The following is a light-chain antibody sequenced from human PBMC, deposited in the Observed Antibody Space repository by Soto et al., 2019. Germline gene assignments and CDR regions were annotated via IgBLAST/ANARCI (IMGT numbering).Light chain of an antibody. CDR1: SSDFVSYNL. CDR3: CSYAGSSTYVV. Sequence: QSVLTQPASVSGSPGLSITISCTGTSSDFVSYNLVSWYQQHPGKAPKLMIYECSKRPSGVSNRFSGSKSCNTASLTISGLQAEDEADYYCCSYAGSSTYVVFGGGTKLTVL. J-gene: IGLJ2*01. V-gene: IGLV2-23*01. CDR2: ECS.